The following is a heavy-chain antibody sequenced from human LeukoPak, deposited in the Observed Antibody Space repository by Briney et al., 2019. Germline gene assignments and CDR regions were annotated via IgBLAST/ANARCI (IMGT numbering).Heavy chain of an antibody. Sequence: PGGSLRLSCAASGFTFSSYSMNWVRQAPGKGLEWVSVIYSDDATYYANSVKGRFTISRDISKNTMYLQMNSLRAGDTAVYFCARDSGYNYGGHFDYWGQGTLVTVSS. CDR3: ARDSGYNYGGHFDY. CDR1: GFTFSSYS. D-gene: IGHD5-18*01. J-gene: IGHJ4*02. V-gene: IGHV3-66*01. CDR2: IYSDDAT.